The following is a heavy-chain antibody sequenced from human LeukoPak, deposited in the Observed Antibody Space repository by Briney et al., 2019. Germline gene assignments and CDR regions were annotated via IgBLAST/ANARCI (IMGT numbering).Heavy chain of an antibody. V-gene: IGHV1-69*13. CDR1: GGTFSSYA. CDR2: IIPIFGTA. D-gene: IGHD2-2*01. CDR3: ARDRYCSSTSCYYHDAFDI. J-gene: IGHJ3*02. Sequence: ASVNVSCKASGGTFSSYAISWVRQAPGQGLEWMGGIIPIFGTANYAQKFQGRVTITADESTSTAYMELSSLRSEDTAVYYCARDRYCSSTSCYYHDAFDIWGQGTMVTVSS.